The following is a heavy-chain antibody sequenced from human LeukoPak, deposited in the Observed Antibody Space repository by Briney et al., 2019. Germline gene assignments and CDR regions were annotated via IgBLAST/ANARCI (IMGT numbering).Heavy chain of an antibody. CDR2: IYYSGST. J-gene: IGHJ5*02. CDR3: AREIKVDTAMVTRPGGFDP. D-gene: IGHD5-18*01. Sequence: SETLSLTCTVSGGSISSYYWSWIRQPPGKGLEWIGYIYYSGSTNYNPSLKSRVTISVDTSKNQFSLKLSSVTAADTAVYYCAREIKVDTAMVTRPGGFDPWGQGTLVTVSS. V-gene: IGHV4-59*01. CDR1: GGSISSYY.